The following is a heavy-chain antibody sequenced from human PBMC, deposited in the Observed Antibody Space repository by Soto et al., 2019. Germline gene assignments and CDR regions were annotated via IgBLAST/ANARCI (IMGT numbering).Heavy chain of an antibody. Sequence: SETLSLTCTVSGGSISNYFCNWIRQPAGKGLEWIGRIDNSGSTNYNPSLTSRITMSADTSRNQFSLKLNSVTAADTAVYYCARGGQDFWSGPFDYWGQGALVTVSS. V-gene: IGHV4-4*07. CDR2: IDNSGST. D-gene: IGHD3-3*01. J-gene: IGHJ4*02. CDR3: ARGGQDFWSGPFDY. CDR1: GGSISNYF.